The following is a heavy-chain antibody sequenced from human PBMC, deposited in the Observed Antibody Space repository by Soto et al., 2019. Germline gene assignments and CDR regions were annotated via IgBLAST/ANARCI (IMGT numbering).Heavy chain of an antibody. V-gene: IGHV4-59*01. J-gene: IGHJ4*02. Sequence: SETLSLTCTVSGGSISSYYWSWIRQPPGKGLEWIGYIYYSGSPNYNPSLKSRVTISVDTSKNQFSLKLSSVTAADTAVYYCARASGYDWDFDYWGQGTLVTVSS. CDR2: IYYSGSP. D-gene: IGHD5-12*01. CDR3: ARASGYDWDFDY. CDR1: GGSISSYY.